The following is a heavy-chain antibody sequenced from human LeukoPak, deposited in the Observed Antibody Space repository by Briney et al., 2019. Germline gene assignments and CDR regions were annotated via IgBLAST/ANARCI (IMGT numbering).Heavy chain of an antibody. J-gene: IGHJ6*03. Sequence: GASVKVSCKASGGTFSSYAISWVRQAPGQGLEWMGGIIPIFGTANYAQKFQGRVTITADESTSTAYMELSSLRSEDTAVYYCARVFNHISSSSFTSYYYYYMDVWGKGTTVTVSS. D-gene: IGHD6-6*01. CDR1: GGTFSSYA. CDR3: ARVFNHISSSSFTSYYYYYMDV. CDR2: IIPIFGTA. V-gene: IGHV1-69*13.